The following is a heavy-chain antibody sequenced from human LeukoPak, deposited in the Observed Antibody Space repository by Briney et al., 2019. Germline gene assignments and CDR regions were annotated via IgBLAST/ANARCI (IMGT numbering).Heavy chain of an antibody. CDR3: AVLVLRFLEWSNWFDP. CDR2: IYSGGST. V-gene: IGHV3-53*01. D-gene: IGHD3-3*01. J-gene: IGHJ5*02. Sequence: PGGSLRLSCAASGFTVSSNYMSWVRQAPGKGLEWVSVIYSGGSTYYADSVKGRFTISRDNSKNTLYLQMNSLRAEDTAVYYCAVLVLRFLEWSNWFDPWGQGTLVTVSS. CDR1: GFTVSSNY.